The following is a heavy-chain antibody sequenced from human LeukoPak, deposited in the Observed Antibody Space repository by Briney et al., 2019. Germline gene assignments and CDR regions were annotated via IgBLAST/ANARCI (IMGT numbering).Heavy chain of an antibody. Sequence: GGSLRLSCAASGFTFSSYGMHWVRQAPGKGLEWVAFIRYDGSNKYYADSVKGRFTISRDNSKNTLYLQMNSLRAEDTAVYYCAKVKHSGFGELLMGHWFGPWGQGTLVTVSS. CDR2: IRYDGSNK. V-gene: IGHV3-30*02. J-gene: IGHJ5*02. D-gene: IGHD3-10*01. CDR3: AKVKHSGFGELLMGHWFGP. CDR1: GFTFSSYG.